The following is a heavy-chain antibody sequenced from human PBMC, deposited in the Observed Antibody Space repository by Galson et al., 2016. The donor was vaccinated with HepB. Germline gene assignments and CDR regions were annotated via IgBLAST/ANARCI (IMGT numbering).Heavy chain of an antibody. D-gene: IGHD4-23*01. CDR3: VHRFGGRDYEY. CDR1: GFSLSTSAMA. Sequence: ALVKPTQTLTLTCTFSGFSLSTSAMAVGWIRQPPGKALKWLALIYWDNDQRYSPSLERRLSISKDTSRNQVVLTMTNMDPVDTATDYCVHRFGGRDYEYWGQGILLTVST. J-gene: IGHJ4*02. V-gene: IGHV2-5*02. CDR2: IYWDNDQ.